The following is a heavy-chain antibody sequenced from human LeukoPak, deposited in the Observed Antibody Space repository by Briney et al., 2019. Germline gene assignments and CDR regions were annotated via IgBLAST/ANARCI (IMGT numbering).Heavy chain of an antibody. J-gene: IGHJ3*02. CDR3: VRDHYYDSGGLDAFDI. D-gene: IGHD3-22*01. Sequence: ASLKVSCKASVLTFTGYYMHWVRQAPRQGLEWVGWINPNSGVTNYVQKFPGRVTMTRDTSISTAYIERSGLRASGTRVCYCVRDHYYDSGGLDAFDIWGEGTMVTVSS. CDR2: INPNSGVT. V-gene: IGHV1-2*02. CDR1: VLTFTGYY.